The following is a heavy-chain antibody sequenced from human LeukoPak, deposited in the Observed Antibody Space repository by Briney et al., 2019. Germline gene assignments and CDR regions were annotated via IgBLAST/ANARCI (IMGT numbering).Heavy chain of an antibody. CDR1: GFIVSSNY. V-gene: IGHV4-59*02. J-gene: IGHJ6*03. Sequence: GSLRLSCAASGFIVSSNYIWVRQAPGKGLEWIGYIDHTGTTSYNPSLNSRVTISRDTSKNHFSLDLTSVTAADTAVYFCARGRVSSSTYYSTYYYYFYMDVWGKGTTVIVSS. CDR2: IDHTGTT. CDR3: ARGRVSSSTYYSTYYYYFYMDV. D-gene: IGHD4-11*01.